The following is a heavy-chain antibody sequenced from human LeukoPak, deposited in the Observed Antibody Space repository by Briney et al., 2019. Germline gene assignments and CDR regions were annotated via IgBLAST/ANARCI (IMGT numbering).Heavy chain of an antibody. Sequence: GGSLRLSCAASGFTFDDYAMHWVRQAPGKGLEWVSGISWNSGSIGYADSVKGRFTISRDNAKNSLYLQMNSLRAEDTALYYCAKGSLVEQQLIDYWGQGTLVTVSS. V-gene: IGHV3-9*01. D-gene: IGHD6-13*01. CDR1: GFTFDDYA. J-gene: IGHJ4*02. CDR3: AKGSLVEQQLIDY. CDR2: ISWNSGSI.